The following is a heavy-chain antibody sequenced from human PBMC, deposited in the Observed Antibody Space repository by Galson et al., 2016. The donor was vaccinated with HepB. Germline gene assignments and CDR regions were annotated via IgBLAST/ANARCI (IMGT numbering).Heavy chain of an antibody. CDR1: GFIFSHYG. Sequence: SLRLSCAASGFIFSHYGMHWVRQAPGEGLEWVAMIWFDGSSKHHSDSVRGRFTITRDNSKNMLYLEMNSLRAEDTAVYYCATEDLSSPGNGALDIWGQGAMVTVSS. J-gene: IGHJ3*02. D-gene: IGHD6-13*01. V-gene: IGHV3-33*01. CDR2: IWFDGSSK. CDR3: ATEDLSSPGNGALDI.